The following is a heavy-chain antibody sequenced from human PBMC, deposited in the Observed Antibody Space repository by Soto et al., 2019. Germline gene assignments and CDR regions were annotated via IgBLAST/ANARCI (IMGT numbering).Heavy chain of an antibody. CDR2: IWYDGSNK. J-gene: IGHJ4*02. Sequence: GGSLRLSCAASGFTFSSYGMHWVRQAPGNGLEWVAVIWYDGSNKYYADSVKGRFTISRDNSKNTLYLQMNSLRAEDTAVYYCARAPPIQWGDIADWGQGTLVTVSS. CDR3: ARAPPIQWGDIAD. CDR1: GFTFSSYG. V-gene: IGHV3-33*01. D-gene: IGHD5-12*01.